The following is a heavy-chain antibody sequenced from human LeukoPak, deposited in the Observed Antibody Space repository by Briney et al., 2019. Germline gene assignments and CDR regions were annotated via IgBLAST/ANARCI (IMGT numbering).Heavy chain of an antibody. V-gene: IGHV3-48*03. D-gene: IGHD1-26*01. CDR1: GFTFSSYE. J-gene: IGHJ4*02. CDR2: ISSSGSTI. CDR3: TKSQVGALAYFDY. Sequence: PGGSLRLSCAASGFTFSSYEMNWVRQAPGKGLEWVSYISSSGSTIYYADSVKGRFTISRVNAKNSLYLQMNSLRVEDTALYYCTKSQVGALAYFDYWGQGTLVTVSS.